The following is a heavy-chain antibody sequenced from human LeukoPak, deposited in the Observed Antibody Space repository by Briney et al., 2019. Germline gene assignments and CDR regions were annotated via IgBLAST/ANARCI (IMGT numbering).Heavy chain of an antibody. J-gene: IGHJ6*03. CDR1: GLTISSYA. Sequence: GGSPRLSCAASGLTISSYAMSWVRQAPGKGLEWVSGISGSGGSTYYADSVKGRFPISRDNSKNNLYLQMNSLRAEQTAVYYCAKHYDSSGYFYYYYMDVWGKRSTVTASS. CDR2: ISGSGGST. CDR3: AKHYDSSGYFYYYYMDV. D-gene: IGHD3-22*01. V-gene: IGHV3-23*01.